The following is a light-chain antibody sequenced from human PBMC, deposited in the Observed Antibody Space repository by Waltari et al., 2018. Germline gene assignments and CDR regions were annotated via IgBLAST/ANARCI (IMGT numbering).Light chain of an antibody. CDR3: HQYGTSPLYT. V-gene: IGKV3-20*01. Sequence: EIVLTQSPGTLSLSPGERATLSCRASQSVSSSYLAWYQQRPGQAPRLLIYDASTRATGIPDRFSGSGSGTDFTLTISRLEPEDFAVYYCHQYGTSPLYTFGQGTKLEIK. CDR2: DAS. CDR1: QSVSSSY. J-gene: IGKJ2*01.